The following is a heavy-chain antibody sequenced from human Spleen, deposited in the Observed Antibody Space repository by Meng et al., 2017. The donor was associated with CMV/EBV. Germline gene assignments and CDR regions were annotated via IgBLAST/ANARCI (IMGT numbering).Heavy chain of an antibody. D-gene: IGHD1-7*01. J-gene: IGHJ4*02. Sequence: VSDGSIGRIPYSWAWIRQPPGKGLEWIGHIYYSGQTYYNPSLKSRLTMSIDTAKRQFSLNLGSVNAADSAVYFCARIEDNWNYALSYWGQGILVTVSS. V-gene: IGHV4-39*07. CDR1: DGSIGRIPYS. CDR3: ARIEDNWNYALSY. CDR2: IYYSGQT.